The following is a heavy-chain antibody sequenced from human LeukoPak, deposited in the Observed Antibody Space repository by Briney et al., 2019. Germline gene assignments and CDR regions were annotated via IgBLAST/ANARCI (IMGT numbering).Heavy chain of an antibody. D-gene: IGHD6-19*01. Sequence: GSLRLSCAASGFPFSRYSMNWVRPAPGKGLEWVSYIIDSSSTIYYADSVKGRFTISRDNAKNSLYLQMNSLRDEDTAVYYCARGYSGGYDYWGQGTLVTVSS. J-gene: IGHJ4*02. V-gene: IGHV3-48*02. CDR3: ARGYSGGYDY. CDR1: GFPFSRYS. CDR2: IIDSSSTI.